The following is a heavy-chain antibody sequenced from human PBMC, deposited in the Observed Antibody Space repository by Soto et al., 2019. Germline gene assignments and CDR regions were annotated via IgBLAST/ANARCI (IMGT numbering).Heavy chain of an antibody. CDR2: ITSSSGYI. D-gene: IGHD6-19*01. Sequence: EVQLVESGGGLVKPGGSLRLSCAASGFTFSSYSMNWVRQAPGKGLEWVSSITSSSGYIYYADSVKGRFTISRDNAKNSLYLQMNSRRAEDTAVYYCARDPFSSGWSDYWGQGTLVTVSS. CDR1: GFTFSSYS. V-gene: IGHV3-21*01. J-gene: IGHJ4*02. CDR3: ARDPFSSGWSDY.